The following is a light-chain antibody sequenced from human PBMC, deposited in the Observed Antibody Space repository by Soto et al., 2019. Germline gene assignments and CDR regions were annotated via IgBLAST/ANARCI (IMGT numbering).Light chain of an antibody. Sequence: QSVLTQPASVSGSPGQSITISCTGTSGDVGGYNYVSWYQQHPGKAPKLMIYEVSNRPSGVSNRFSGSKSGNTASLTISGLQAEDAADYYCTPHTRRTTPSIYGTGTKLTV. CDR3: TPHTRRTTPSI. V-gene: IGLV2-14*01. J-gene: IGLJ1*01. CDR2: EVS. CDR1: SGDVGGYNY.